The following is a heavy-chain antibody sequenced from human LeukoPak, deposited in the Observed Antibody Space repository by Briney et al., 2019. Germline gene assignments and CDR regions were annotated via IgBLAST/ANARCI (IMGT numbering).Heavy chain of an antibody. J-gene: IGHJ4*02. CDR3: ARQVDTAMVTAPGY. Sequence: GESLKISCKGSGYSFTSYWIGWVRQMPGKGLELMGIIYPGDSDTRYSPSSQGQVTISADKSISAAYLQWSSLKASDTAMYYCARQVDTAMVTAPGYWGQGTLVTVSS. V-gene: IGHV5-51*01. D-gene: IGHD5-18*01. CDR2: IYPGDSDT. CDR1: GYSFTSYW.